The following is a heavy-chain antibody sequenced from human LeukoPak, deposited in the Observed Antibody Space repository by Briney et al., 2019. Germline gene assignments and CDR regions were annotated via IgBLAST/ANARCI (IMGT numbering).Heavy chain of an antibody. D-gene: IGHD3-22*01. J-gene: IGHJ4*02. CDR1: GGSISRYC. Sequence: SETLSLTCTVSGGSISRYCWSWVRQPPGKGLEWIGYIYYSETANYKPSYNPSPQSRVTISADTSKNQFSLTLRYVTATDTAAYSCASDTYSGQGTLVTVSP. V-gene: IGHV4-59*08. CDR3: ASDTY. CDR2: IYYSETA.